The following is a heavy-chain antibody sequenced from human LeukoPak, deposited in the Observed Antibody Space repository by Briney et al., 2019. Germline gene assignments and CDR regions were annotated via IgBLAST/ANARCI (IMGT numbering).Heavy chain of an antibody. J-gene: IGHJ3*02. CDR3: ARDFYYHSGGSDAFDI. Sequence: ASVKVPCKASGYIFTGYYMHWVRQAPGQGLEWMGRINPNSGGTNYAQKFQGRVTMTRDTSISTAYMELSRLRSDDTAVYYCARDFYYHSGGSDAFDIWGQGTMVTVSS. CDR1: GYIFTGYY. D-gene: IGHD3-3*01. CDR2: INPNSGGT. V-gene: IGHV1-2*06.